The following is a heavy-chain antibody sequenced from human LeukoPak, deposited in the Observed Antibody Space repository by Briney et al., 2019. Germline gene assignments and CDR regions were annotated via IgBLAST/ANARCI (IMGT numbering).Heavy chain of an antibody. CDR1: GGSISRSNYY. J-gene: IGHJ4*02. CDR2: INHSGST. V-gene: IGHV4-39*07. CDR3: ARRPRGPRSRYCSSTSCPMGNYFDY. D-gene: IGHD2-2*01. Sequence: SETLSLTCTVSGGSISRSNYYWSWIRQPPGKGLEWIGEINHSGSTNYNPSLKSRVTISVDTSKNQFSLKLSSVTAADTAVYYCARRPRGPRSRYCSSTSCPMGNYFDYWGQGTLVTVSS.